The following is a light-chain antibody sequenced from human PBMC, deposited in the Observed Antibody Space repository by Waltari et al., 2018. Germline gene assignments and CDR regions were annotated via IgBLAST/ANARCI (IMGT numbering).Light chain of an antibody. V-gene: IGLV1-40*01. J-gene: IGLJ3*02. Sequence: QSVLTQPPSVSGAPGPRVTISCTGSSTNIGARYDVHWYQQLPGTAPKLLIYGNINRPSGVPDRFSGSQSGTSPSLAITGLLAEDEGDYYCQSYDRSLSGWVFGGGTKLTVL. CDR1: STNIGARYD. CDR3: QSYDRSLSGWV. CDR2: GNI.